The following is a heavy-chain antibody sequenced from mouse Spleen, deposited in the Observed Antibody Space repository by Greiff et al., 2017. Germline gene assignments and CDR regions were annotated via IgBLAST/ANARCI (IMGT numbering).Heavy chain of an antibody. D-gene: IGHD2-1*01. CDR1: GFSLTSYG. CDR2: IWRGGST. Sequence: VQLQQSGPGLVQPSQSLSITCTVSGFSLTSYGVHWVRQSPGKGLEWLGVIWRGGSTDYNAAFMSRLSITKDNSKSQVFFKMNSLQADDTAIYYCATPFYYGNPYAMDYWGQGTSVTVSS. CDR3: ATPFYYGNPYAMDY. J-gene: IGHJ4*01. V-gene: IGHV2-5*01.